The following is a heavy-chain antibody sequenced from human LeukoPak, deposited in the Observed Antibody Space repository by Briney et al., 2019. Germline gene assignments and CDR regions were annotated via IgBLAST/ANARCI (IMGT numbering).Heavy chain of an antibody. J-gene: IGHJ6*02. CDR3: AKDDYSYYAMDV. V-gene: IGHV3-23*01. Sequence: PGGSLRLSCAASGFTSSNYAMSWVRQAPGKGLEWVSTISGSGGSTFYADSVKGRFTISRDNSRNTLYLQMNSLRAEDTAIYYCAKDDYSYYAMDVWGRGTTVTVSS. CDR1: GFTSSNYA. CDR2: ISGSGGST.